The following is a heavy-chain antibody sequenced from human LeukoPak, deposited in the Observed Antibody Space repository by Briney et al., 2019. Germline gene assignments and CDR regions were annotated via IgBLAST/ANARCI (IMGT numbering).Heavy chain of an antibody. CDR2: ISGSGGST. V-gene: IGHV3-23*01. Sequence: GSLRLSCAASGFTFSSYAMSWVRQAPGKGLEWVSAISGSGGSTYYADSVKGRFTISRDNSKNTLYLQMNSLRAEDTAVYYCAKRYCSSTSCYDNYWGRGTLVTVSS. J-gene: IGHJ4*02. CDR3: AKRYCSSTSCYDNY. D-gene: IGHD2-2*01. CDR1: GFTFSSYA.